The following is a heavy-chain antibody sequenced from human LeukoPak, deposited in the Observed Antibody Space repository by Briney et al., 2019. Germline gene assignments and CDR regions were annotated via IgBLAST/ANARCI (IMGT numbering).Heavy chain of an antibody. CDR3: AKAGYCSSTSCYQTPNYYYYGMDV. CDR2: ISGSGGST. D-gene: IGHD2-2*01. Sequence: GGSLRLSCAASGFTFSSYAMSWVSQAPGKGLEWVSAISGSGGSTYYADSVKGRFTISRDNSKNTLYLQMNSLRAEDTAVYYCAKAGYCSSTSCYQTPNYYYYGMDVWGQGTTVTVSS. V-gene: IGHV3-23*01. J-gene: IGHJ6*02. CDR1: GFTFSSYA.